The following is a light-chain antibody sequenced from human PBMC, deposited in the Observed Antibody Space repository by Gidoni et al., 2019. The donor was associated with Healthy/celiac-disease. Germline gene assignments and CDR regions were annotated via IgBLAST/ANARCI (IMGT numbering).Light chain of an antibody. CDR2: GAS. CDR3: QQYNNWCT. Sequence: EIVMTQSPATLSVSPGERATLSCRASQSVRSNLAWYQQKPGQAPRLLIYGASTRATGIPARFSGRGSGTEFTLTIRSLPSEDFAVYYCQQYNNWCTFGQWTKVEIQ. V-gene: IGKV3-15*01. CDR1: QSVRSN. J-gene: IGKJ1*01.